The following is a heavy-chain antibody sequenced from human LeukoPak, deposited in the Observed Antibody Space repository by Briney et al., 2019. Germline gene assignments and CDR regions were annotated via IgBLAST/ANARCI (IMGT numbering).Heavy chain of an antibody. CDR2: INWNGGST. V-gene: IGHV3-20*04. CDR1: GFTFDDYG. CDR3: ARDREWFGDHYYYMDV. Sequence: PGGSLRLSCAASGFTFDDYGMSWVRQAPGKGLEWVSGINWNGGSTGYADSVKGRFTISRDNAKNSLYLQMNGLRAEDTALYYCARDREWFGDHYYYMDVWGKGTTVTVSS. D-gene: IGHD3-10*01. J-gene: IGHJ6*03.